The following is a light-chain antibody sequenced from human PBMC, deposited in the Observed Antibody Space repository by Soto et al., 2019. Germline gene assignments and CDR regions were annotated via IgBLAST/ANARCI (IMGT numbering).Light chain of an antibody. J-gene: IGKJ4*01. CDR2: GES. V-gene: IGKV3-20*01. CDR3: QQYGSSPPFT. Sequence: EIVLTQSPGTLSLSPGERATLSCRASQSVSSSYLAWYQQKPGPAPGLLIFGESSRATVIPDRFIASESGTDVTLTIRRLEPEDFAVYYCQQYGSSPPFTFGGGTKVEIK. CDR1: QSVSSSY.